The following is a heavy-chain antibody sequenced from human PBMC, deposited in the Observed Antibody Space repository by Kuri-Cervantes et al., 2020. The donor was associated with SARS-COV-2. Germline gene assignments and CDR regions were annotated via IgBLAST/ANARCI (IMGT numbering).Heavy chain of an antibody. CDR2: IYYSGST. CDR1: GGSISSDF. CDR3: ARVCAATDYYYGMDV. V-gene: IGHV4-59*12. D-gene: IGHD6-13*01. J-gene: IGHJ6*02. Sequence: ESLKISCTVSGGSISSDFWNWIRQPPGKGLEWIGYIYYSGSTKYNPSLKSRVTISVDRSKNQFSLKLSSVTAADTAVYYCARVCAATDYYYGMDVWGQGTTVTVSS.